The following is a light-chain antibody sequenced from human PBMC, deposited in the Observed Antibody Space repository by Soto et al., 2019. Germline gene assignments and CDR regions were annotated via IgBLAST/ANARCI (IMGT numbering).Light chain of an antibody. J-gene: IGKJ1*01. CDR3: QQYYNWRPR. V-gene: IGKV3-15*01. CDR1: QGVSSS. CDR2: GAS. Sequence: EVVLTQSPATLSVSPGDTATLSCRASQGVSSSLAWYQQKPGQPPRLLIHGASTRATGVPARLSGSGSGTEFTPNNRGLQCEDFGVYYCQQYYNWRPRFGQGTKVEIK.